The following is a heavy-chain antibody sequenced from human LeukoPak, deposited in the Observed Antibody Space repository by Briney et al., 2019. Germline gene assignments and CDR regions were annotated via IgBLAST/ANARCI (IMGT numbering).Heavy chain of an antibody. CDR1: GFTFSSYW. D-gene: IGHD5-24*01. CDR3: AREGGRDGYNYGRFGFDY. CDR2: INRDGSST. Sequence: GGSLRLSCAASGFTFSSYWMHWVRQAPGKGLVWVSRINRDGSSTSYADSVKGRFTISRDNAKNTLYLQMNSLRAEDTAVYYCAREGGRDGYNYGRFGFDYWGQGTLVTVSS. V-gene: IGHV3-74*01. J-gene: IGHJ4*02.